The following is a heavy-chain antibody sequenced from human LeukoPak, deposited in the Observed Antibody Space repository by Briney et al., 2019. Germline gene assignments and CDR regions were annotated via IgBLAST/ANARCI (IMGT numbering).Heavy chain of an antibody. Sequence: GASVKVSCKASGYTFTSYGISWVRQAPGQGLEWMGWISAYNGNTNYAQKLQGRVTMATDTSTSTAYMELRSLRSDDTAVYYCARDDPYGGNSWNDYWGQGTLVTVSS. V-gene: IGHV1-18*01. D-gene: IGHD4-23*01. CDR1: GYTFTSYG. CDR2: ISAYNGNT. CDR3: ARDDPYGGNSWNDY. J-gene: IGHJ4*02.